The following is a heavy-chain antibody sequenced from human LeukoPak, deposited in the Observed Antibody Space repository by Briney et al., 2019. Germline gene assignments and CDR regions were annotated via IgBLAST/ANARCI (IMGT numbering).Heavy chain of an antibody. CDR1: GFTFSTYA. CDR2: ITGSGDST. Sequence: GGSLRLSCAASGFTFSTYAMSWVRQAPGKGLEWVSGITGSGDSTDYTDSVKGRFSVSRDNSKNTVYLQMNSLRVEDTAVYYCVYGSDSDYGGYPGLFDYWGQGPLVTVSS. V-gene: IGHV3-23*01. J-gene: IGHJ4*02. CDR3: VYGSDSDYGGYPGLFDY. D-gene: IGHD4/OR15-4a*01.